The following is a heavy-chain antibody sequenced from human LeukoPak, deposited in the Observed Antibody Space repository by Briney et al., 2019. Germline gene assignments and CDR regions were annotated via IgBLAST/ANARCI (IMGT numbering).Heavy chain of an antibody. CDR1: GGTFNSYA. Sequence: VASVKVSCKASGGTFNSYAISWVRQAPGQGLEWMGGIIPMSDTANYPQKFRGRLTITADIPTSTVYMELSSLRSEDTAVYYCARDRIPYYDILTGYYYWGQGTLVTVSS. D-gene: IGHD3-9*01. CDR2: IIPMSDTA. CDR3: ARDRIPYYDILTGYYY. V-gene: IGHV1-69*06. J-gene: IGHJ4*02.